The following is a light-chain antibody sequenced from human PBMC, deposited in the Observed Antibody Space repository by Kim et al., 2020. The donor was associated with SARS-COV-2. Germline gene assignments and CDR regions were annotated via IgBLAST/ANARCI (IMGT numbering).Light chain of an antibody. CDR1: GGDVGSYNY. Sequence: GQPVTVPAPGNGGDVGSYNYVSWNQQHPGKAPKRSFDEVSKRPSGVPDRFAGSKSGNAASLTVSGLQAEDEADYSCSSYAGSNNFVFGTGTKVTVL. CDR3: SSYAGSNNFV. J-gene: IGLJ1*01. CDR2: EVS. V-gene: IGLV2-8*01.